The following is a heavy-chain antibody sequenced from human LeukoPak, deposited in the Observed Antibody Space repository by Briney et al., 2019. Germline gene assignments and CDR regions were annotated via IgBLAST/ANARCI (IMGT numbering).Heavy chain of an antibody. Sequence: PSETLSLTCTVSGGSISSYYCRWLRQPPGKGLEWIGYIYYSGSTNYNPSLKSRFTISVETSKNQFSLKLSSVTAADTAVYYCARVARLVDYWGQGTLVTVSS. CDR1: GGSISSYY. J-gene: IGHJ4*02. CDR2: IYYSGST. D-gene: IGHD3-9*01. V-gene: IGHV4-59*08. CDR3: ARVARLVDY.